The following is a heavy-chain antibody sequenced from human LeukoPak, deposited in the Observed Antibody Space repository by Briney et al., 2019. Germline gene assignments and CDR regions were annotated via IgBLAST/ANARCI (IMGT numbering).Heavy chain of an antibody. CDR3: ARVGSGAATTH. D-gene: IGHD2-15*01. V-gene: IGHV4-59*01. J-gene: IGHJ4*02. Sequence: PSETLSLTCTVSGGSISSYYWSWIRQPPGKGLEWIGYIYYSGSTNYNPSLKSRVTISVDTSKNQFSLKLSSVTAADTAVYYCARVGSGAATTHWGQGTLVTVPS. CDR2: IYYSGST. CDR1: GGSISSYY.